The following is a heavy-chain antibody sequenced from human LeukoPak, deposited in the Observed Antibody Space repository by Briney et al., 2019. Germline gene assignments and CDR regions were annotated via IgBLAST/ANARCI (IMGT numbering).Heavy chain of an antibody. D-gene: IGHD3-10*01. CDR2: ISWNSGSI. Sequence: GRSLRLSCAASGFTFDDYAMHWVRQAPGKGLEWVSGISWNSGSIGYADSVKGRFTISRDNAKNSLYLQMNNLRAEDMALYYCAKGGDSDYYYYMDVWGKGTTVTVSS. J-gene: IGHJ6*03. V-gene: IGHV3-9*03. CDR1: GFTFDDYA. CDR3: AKGGDSDYYYYMDV.